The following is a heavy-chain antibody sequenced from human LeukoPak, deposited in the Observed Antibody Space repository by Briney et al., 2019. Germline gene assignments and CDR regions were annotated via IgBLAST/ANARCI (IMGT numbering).Heavy chain of an antibody. CDR3: AIILGEWELLPPNY. D-gene: IGHD1-26*01. CDR2: IYYSGST. CDR1: GGSISSSSYY. J-gene: IGHJ4*02. V-gene: IGHV4-39*01. Sequence: PSETLSLTCTVSGGSISSSSYYWGWFRQPPGKGLEWIGSIYYSGSTYYNPSLKSRVTISVDTSKNQFSLKLSSVTAADTSVYYCAIILGEWELLPPNYWGQGTLVTVSS.